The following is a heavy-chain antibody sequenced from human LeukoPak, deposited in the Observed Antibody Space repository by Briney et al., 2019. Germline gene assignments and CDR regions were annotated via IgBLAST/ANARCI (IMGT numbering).Heavy chain of an antibody. V-gene: IGHV1-2*02. CDR3: ARDHTDLLLWFGELLGWFDP. D-gene: IGHD3-10*01. Sequence: ASVKVSCQASGYTFTGYYIHWVRQAPGQGLEWMGWINPNSGGTNYAQKFQGRVTMTRDTSISTAYMELSRLRSDDTAVYCCARDHTDLLLWFGELLGWFDPWGQGTLVTVSS. CDR2: INPNSGGT. J-gene: IGHJ5*02. CDR1: GYTFTGYY.